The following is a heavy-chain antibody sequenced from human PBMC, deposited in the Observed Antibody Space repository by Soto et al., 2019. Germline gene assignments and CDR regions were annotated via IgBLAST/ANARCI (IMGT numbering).Heavy chain of an antibody. Sequence: PSETLSLTCAVSGGSITSSNCWSFVRQPPGKGLEWIGEIYHTGSTNYNPSLKSRVTISVDKSKNQFSLKLNSVTAADTAVYYCARVDMLLSGIDYWGQGTLVTVSS. CDR1: GGSITSSNC. CDR2: IYHTGST. J-gene: IGHJ4*02. V-gene: IGHV4-4*02. CDR3: ARVDMLLSGIDY. D-gene: IGHD3-10*01.